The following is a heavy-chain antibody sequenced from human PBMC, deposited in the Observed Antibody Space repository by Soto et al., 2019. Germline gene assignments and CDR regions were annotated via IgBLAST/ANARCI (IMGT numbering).Heavy chain of an antibody. CDR1: GFTFSSYA. Sequence: GGSLRLSCAASGFTFSSYAMSWVRQAPGKGLEWVSSISSSSSYIYYADSVKGRFTISRDNAKNSLYLQMNSLRAEDTAVYYCARDGPPPGDSSSMVVSDYWGQGTLVTVSS. V-gene: IGHV3-21*01. J-gene: IGHJ4*02. CDR2: ISSSSSYI. D-gene: IGHD6-6*01. CDR3: ARDGPPPGDSSSMVVSDY.